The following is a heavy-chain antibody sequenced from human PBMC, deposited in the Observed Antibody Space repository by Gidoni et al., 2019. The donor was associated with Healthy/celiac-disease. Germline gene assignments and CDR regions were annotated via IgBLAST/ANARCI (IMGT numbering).Heavy chain of an antibody. V-gene: IGHV3-9*01. Sequence: EVQLVESGGGLVQPGRSLRLSCAASGFTFDDYAMHWVRPAPGKGLEWVSGISWNSGSIGYADSVKGRFTISRDNAKNSLYLQMNSLRAEDTALYYCAKDKRLRSNYYSYGMDVWGQGTTVTVSS. CDR2: ISWNSGSI. CDR1: GFTFDDYA. CDR3: AKDKRLRSNYYSYGMDV. D-gene: IGHD5-12*01. J-gene: IGHJ6*02.